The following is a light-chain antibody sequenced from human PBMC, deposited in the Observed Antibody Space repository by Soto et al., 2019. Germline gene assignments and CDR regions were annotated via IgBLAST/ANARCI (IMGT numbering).Light chain of an antibody. CDR2: DAS. J-gene: IGKJ1*01. V-gene: IGKV3-15*01. CDR3: QQYHDWPPWT. CDR1: QTISKN. Sequence: ERMMTQSPATLSLSPGETATLSCRASQTISKNLAWYQQKPGQAPRLLIYDASTRATDIPDRFSGSGSGTEFTLTISSLKSEDFAVYYCQQYHDWPPWTFGQGTNVDIK.